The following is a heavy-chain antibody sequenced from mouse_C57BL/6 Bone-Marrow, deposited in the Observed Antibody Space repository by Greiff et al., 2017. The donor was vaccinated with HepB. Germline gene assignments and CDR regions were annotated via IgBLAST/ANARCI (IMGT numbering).Heavy chain of an antibody. CDR2: ISYDGSN. J-gene: IGHJ2*01. V-gene: IGHV3-6*01. CDR3: AREKDYGYYYGSYYFDY. D-gene: IGHD1-1*01. CDR1: GYSITSGYY. Sequence: EVHLVESGPGLVKPSQSLSLTCSVTGYSITSGYYWNWIRQFPGNKLEWMGYISYDGSNNYNPSLKNRISITRDTSKNQFFLKLNSVTTEDTATYYCAREKDYGYYYGSYYFDYWGQGTTLTVSS.